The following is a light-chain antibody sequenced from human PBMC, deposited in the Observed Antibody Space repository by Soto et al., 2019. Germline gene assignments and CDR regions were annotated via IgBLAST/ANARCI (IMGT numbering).Light chain of an antibody. CDR3: SSYXXXXTXX. CDR2: NVY. Sequence: QSALTQPASVSGSPGQSITISCTGTSSDVGAXNFVSWHQQXXGXAPKXIIYNVYDRPSGISYRFSGSKSGNTASLTISXXXXEDXADYYCSSYXXXXTXXFGTXTKVTVL. CDR1: SSDVGAXNF. V-gene: IGLV2-14*03. J-gene: IGLJ1*01.